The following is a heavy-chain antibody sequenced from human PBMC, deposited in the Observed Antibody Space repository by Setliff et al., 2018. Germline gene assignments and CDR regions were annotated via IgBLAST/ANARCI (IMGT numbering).Heavy chain of an antibody. CDR3: ARNRVALYDSFDI. CDR1: GYSFTDYW. D-gene: IGHD5-12*01. CDR2: IHPSNSDT. Sequence: GESLKISCKGSGYSFTDYWIGWVRQMPGEGLEWMGIIHPSNSDTVYSPSFQGPFTISADRSITTAYLQWSSLKASDTAIYYCARNRVALYDSFDIWGQGTMVTVSS. J-gene: IGHJ3*02. V-gene: IGHV5-51*01.